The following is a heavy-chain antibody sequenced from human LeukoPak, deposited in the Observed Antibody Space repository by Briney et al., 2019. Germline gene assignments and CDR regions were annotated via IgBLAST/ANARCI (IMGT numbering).Heavy chain of an antibody. V-gene: IGHV4-59*01. J-gene: IGHJ4*02. Sequence: SETLSLTCAVSGGSLSSFYWSWIRQPPGKGLEWIGYIYYNGSTNYNPSLKSRVTISIDTSKNQFSLNLSSVTAADTAVYYCARGGYNIWEYYFDYWGQGILVTVSS. CDR2: IYYNGST. D-gene: IGHD5-24*01. CDR3: ARGGYNIWEYYFDY. CDR1: GGSLSSFY.